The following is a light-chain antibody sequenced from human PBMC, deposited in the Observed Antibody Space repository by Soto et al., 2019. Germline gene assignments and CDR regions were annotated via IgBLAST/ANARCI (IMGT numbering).Light chain of an antibody. V-gene: IGKV3-11*01. CDR3: QQYNNWPPLT. CDR1: QSVSSY. J-gene: IGKJ4*01. Sequence: EIVLTHSPATLSVSPGERATLSCRSSQSVSSYLAWYQQKPGQAPSLLIYDVSHRATGIPARFSGSGSGIDFTLTISSLEPEDFAVYYCQQYNNWPPLTFGRGTKVDIK. CDR2: DVS.